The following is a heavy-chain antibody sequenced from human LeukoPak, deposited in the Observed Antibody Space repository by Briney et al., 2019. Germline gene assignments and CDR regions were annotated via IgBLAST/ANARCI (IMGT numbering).Heavy chain of an antibody. J-gene: IGHJ5*02. CDR2: IDTHTGNP. CDR3: ARVRSSEGDWLDP. CDR1: GYTFTSYA. Sequence: GASVKVSCKASGYTFTSYAMKWVRQAPGQGLEWMGWIDTHTGNPTYAQGFTGRFVFSLDSSVSTAYLQISSLKTEDTAVYYCARVRSSEGDWLDPWGQGTLVIVSS. D-gene: IGHD3-16*01. V-gene: IGHV7-4-1*02.